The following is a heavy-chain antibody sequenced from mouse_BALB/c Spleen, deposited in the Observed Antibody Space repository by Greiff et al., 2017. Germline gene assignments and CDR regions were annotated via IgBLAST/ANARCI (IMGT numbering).Heavy chain of an antibody. J-gene: IGHJ3*01. CDR2: IDPSNGNT. CDR1: GFTIKDTY. Sequence: EVKLMESGAELVKPGASVKLSCTASGFTIKDTYMHWVKQRPEQGLEWIGRIDPSNGNTKYDPKFQGKATITADTSSNTAYLQLSSLTSEATAVYYFAYSEDGCSPAWFAYWGQGTLVTVSA. D-gene: IGHD2-3*01. V-gene: IGHV14-3*02. CDR3: AYSEDGCSPAWFAY.